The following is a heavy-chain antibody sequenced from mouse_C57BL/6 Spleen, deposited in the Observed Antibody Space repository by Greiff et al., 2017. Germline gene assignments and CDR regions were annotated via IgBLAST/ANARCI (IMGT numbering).Heavy chain of an antibody. V-gene: IGHV2-6-1*01. CDR3: ARHGGYGSYAMDY. Sequence: VKLVESGPGLVAPSQSLSITCTVSGFSLTSYGVHWVRQPPGQGLEWLVVIWSDGSTTYNSALKSRLSISKDNSKSQVFLKMNSLQTDDTAMYXCARHGGYGSYAMDYWGQGTSVTVSS. CDR2: IWSDGST. D-gene: IGHD1-1*02. J-gene: IGHJ4*01. CDR1: GFSLTSYG.